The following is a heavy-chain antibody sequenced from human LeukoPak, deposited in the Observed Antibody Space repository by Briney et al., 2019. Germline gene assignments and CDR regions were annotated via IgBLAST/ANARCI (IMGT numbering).Heavy chain of an antibody. CDR2: ISSSSSTI. J-gene: IGHJ4*02. V-gene: IGHV3-48*04. CDR3: ARDLGQWLVVYYFDY. D-gene: IGHD6-19*01. Sequence: GGSLRLSCAASGFTFSSYSMNWVRQAPGKGLEWVSYISSSSSTIYYADSVKGRFTISRDNAKNSLYLQMNSLRAEDTAVYYCARDLGQWLVVYYFDYWGQGTLVTVSS. CDR1: GFTFSSYS.